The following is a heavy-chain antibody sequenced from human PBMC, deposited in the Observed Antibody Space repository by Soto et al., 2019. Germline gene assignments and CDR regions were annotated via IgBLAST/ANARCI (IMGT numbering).Heavy chain of an antibody. J-gene: IGHJ4*02. CDR1: GSTFSDAW. V-gene: IGHV3-15*01. D-gene: IGHD2-2*01. CDR2: IKSKTDGGTT. Sequence: GGSLRLSCATSGSTFSDAWTSWVRQAPGKGLEWVGRIKSKTDGGTTEYAAPVKGRFTISRDDSKNTLHLQMNSLKTEDTAVYXCTTGVHCSSTSCSFDSWGQGTLVTVSS. CDR3: TTGVHCSSTSCSFDS.